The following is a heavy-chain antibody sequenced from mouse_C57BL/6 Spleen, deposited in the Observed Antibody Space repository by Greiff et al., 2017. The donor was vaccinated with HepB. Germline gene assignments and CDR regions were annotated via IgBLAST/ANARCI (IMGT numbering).Heavy chain of an antibody. CDR1: GFTFTDYY. J-gene: IGHJ1*03. Sequence: EVQLVESGGGLVQPGGSLSLSCAASGFTFTDYYMSWVRQPPGKALEWLGFIRNKANGYTTEYSASVKGRFTISRDNSQSILYLQMNALRAEDSATYYCARLYGSSSYFDVWGTGTTVTVSS. D-gene: IGHD1-1*01. V-gene: IGHV7-3*01. CDR3: ARLYGSSSYFDV. CDR2: IRNKANGYTT.